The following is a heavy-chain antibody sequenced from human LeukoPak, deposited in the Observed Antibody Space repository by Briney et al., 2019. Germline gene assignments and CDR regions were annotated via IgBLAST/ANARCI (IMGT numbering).Heavy chain of an antibody. CDR3: ARSYSLRYFDWFANFDP. CDR1: GYTFTGYY. J-gene: IGHJ5*02. CDR2: INPNSGGT. Sequence: GASVKVSCKASGYTFTGYYMHWVRQAPGQGLEWMGWINPNSGGTNYAQKFQGRVTMTRDTSISTAYMELSRLRSDDTAVYYCARSYSLRYFDWFANFDPWGQGTLVTVSS. V-gene: IGHV1-2*02. D-gene: IGHD3-9*01.